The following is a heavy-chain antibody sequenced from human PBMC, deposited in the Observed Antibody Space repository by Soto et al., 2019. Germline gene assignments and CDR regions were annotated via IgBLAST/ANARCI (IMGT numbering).Heavy chain of an antibody. D-gene: IGHD3-10*01. CDR1: GGSISSYY. V-gene: IGHV4-59*01. CDR2: IYYSGST. Sequence: PSETLSLTCTVSGGSISSYYWSWIRQPPGKGLEWIGYIYYSGSTNYNPSLKSRVTISVDTSKNQFSLKLSSVTAADTAAYYCARVGSGSYYKTPGDFDYWGQGTLVTVSS. J-gene: IGHJ4*02. CDR3: ARVGSGSYYKTPGDFDY.